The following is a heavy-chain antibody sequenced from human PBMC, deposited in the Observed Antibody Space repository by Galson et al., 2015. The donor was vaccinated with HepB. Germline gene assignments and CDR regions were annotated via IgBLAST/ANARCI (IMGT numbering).Heavy chain of an antibody. Sequence: SVKVSCKASGGTFSSYTISWVRQAPGQGLEWMGRIIPILGIANYAQKFQGRVTITADKSTSTAYMELSSLRSEDTAVYYCAREVVGYDSSGYPFDYWGQGTLVTVSS. CDR3: AREVVGYDSSGYPFDY. CDR1: GGTFSSYT. J-gene: IGHJ4*02. CDR2: IIPILGIA. D-gene: IGHD3-22*01. V-gene: IGHV1-69*04.